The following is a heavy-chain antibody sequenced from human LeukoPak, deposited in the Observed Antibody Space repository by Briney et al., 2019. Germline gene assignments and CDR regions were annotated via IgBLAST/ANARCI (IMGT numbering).Heavy chain of an antibody. V-gene: IGHV3-48*01. Sequence: GGSLRLSCAASGFTFSSYSMNWVRQAPGKGLEWVSYISSSSSTINYADSVKGRFTISRDNSKNTLYLQMNSLRAEDTAVYYCAKDRGYWGQGTLVTVSS. J-gene: IGHJ4*02. CDR2: ISSSSSTI. CDR1: GFTFSSYS. CDR3: AKDRGY.